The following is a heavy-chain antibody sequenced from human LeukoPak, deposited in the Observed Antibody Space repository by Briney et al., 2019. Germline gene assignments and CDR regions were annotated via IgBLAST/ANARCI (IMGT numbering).Heavy chain of an antibody. CDR2: ISSSSSYI. V-gene: IGHV3-21*01. CDR1: GFTFRAYS. J-gene: IGHJ3*02. CDR3: ARKTSALGGAFDI. Sequence: GGSLRLSCAASGFTFRAYSMNWVRQAPGKGLEWVSSISSSSSYIYYADSVKGRFTTSRDNAKNTLFLQMNSLRAEDTAVYFCARKTSALGGAFDIWGQGTMVTVSS.